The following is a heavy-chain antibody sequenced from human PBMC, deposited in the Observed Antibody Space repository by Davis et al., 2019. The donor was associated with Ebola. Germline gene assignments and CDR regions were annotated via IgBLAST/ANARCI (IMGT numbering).Heavy chain of an antibody. Sequence: GSLRLSCTVSGGSISSYYWSWIRQPPGKGLEWIGEINHSGSTNYNPSLKSRVTISVDTSKNQFSLKLSSVTAADTAVYYCARVVFVAGATPTWYFDLWGRGTLVTVSP. CDR2: INHSGST. CDR1: GGSISSYY. V-gene: IGHV4-34*01. J-gene: IGHJ2*01. D-gene: IGHD2-15*01. CDR3: ARVVFVAGATPTWYFDL.